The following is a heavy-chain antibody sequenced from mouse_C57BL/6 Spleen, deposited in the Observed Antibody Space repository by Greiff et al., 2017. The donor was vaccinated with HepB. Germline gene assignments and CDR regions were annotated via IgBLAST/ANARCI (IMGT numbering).Heavy chain of an antibody. CDR3: TRDAPNWDDYAMDY. V-gene: IGHV5-9-1*02. CDR2: ISSGGDYI. D-gene: IGHD4-1*01. Sequence: EVMLVESGEGLVKPGGSLKLSCAASGFTFSSYAMSWVRQTPEKRLEWVAYISSGGDYIYYADTVKGRFTISRDNARNTLYLQMSSLKSEDTAMYYCTRDAPNWDDYAMDYWGQGTSVTVSS. J-gene: IGHJ4*01. CDR1: GFTFSSYA.